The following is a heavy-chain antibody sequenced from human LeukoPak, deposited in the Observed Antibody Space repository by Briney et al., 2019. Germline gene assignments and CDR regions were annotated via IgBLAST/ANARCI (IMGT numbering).Heavy chain of an antibody. D-gene: IGHD6-6*01. CDR2: IYYSGST. V-gene: IGHV4-39*07. Sequence: SETLSLTCTVSGGSISSSSYYWGWIRQPPGKGLEWIGSIYYSGSTYYNPSLKSRVTISVDTSKNQFSLKLSSVTAADTAVYYCAGYGIAARRFDYWGQGTLVTVSS. CDR1: GGSISSSSYY. CDR3: AGYGIAARRFDY. J-gene: IGHJ4*02.